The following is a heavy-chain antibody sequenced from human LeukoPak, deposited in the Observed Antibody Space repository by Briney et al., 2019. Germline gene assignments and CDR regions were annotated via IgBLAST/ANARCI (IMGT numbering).Heavy chain of an antibody. CDR1: GFTLSGSA. V-gene: IGHV3-73*01. D-gene: IGHD6-13*01. CDR3: TRQSPGTFYLDYYYYYGMDV. J-gene: IGHJ6*02. CDR2: IRSKANSYAT. Sequence: GGSLRLSCAASGFTLSGSAIHWVRQASGKGLEGVGRIRSKANSYATAYAASVKGRFTISRDDSKNTAYLQMNSLKTEDTAVYYCTRQSPGTFYLDYYYYYGMDVWGQGTTVTVSS.